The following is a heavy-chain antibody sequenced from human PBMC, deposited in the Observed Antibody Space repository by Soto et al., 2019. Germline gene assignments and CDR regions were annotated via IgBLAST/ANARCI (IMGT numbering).Heavy chain of an antibody. V-gene: IGHV3-64D*06. D-gene: IGHD2-2*01. CDR3: VKAHAYDFDY. J-gene: IGHJ4*02. CDR1: GFTFSSYA. CDR2: ITSNGGTK. Sequence: GGSLRLSCSASGFTFSSYAMHWVRQAPGKGLEYVSAITSNGGTKDYADSVKGRFTISRDNSNNTLYFQMSSLSAEDTAVYYCVKAHAYDFDYWGQGTLVTVSS.